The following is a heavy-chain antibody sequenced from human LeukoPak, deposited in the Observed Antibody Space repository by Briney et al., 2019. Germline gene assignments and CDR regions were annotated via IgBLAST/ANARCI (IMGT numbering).Heavy chain of an antibody. J-gene: IGHJ3*02. CDR1: GGSFSGYY. CDR2: IIHSGST. D-gene: IGHD1-1*01. V-gene: IGHV4-34*12. CDR3: ARSGTGIDAFDI. Sequence: PSETLSLTCAVYGGSFSGYYWSWIRQPPGKGLEWIGEIIHSGSTNYNPSLKSRVTISVDTSKNPFSLKLSSVTAADTAVYYCARSGTGIDAFDIWGQGTMVTVSS.